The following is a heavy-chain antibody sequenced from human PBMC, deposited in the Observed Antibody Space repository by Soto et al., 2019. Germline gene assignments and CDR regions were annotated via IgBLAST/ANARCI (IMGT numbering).Heavy chain of an antibody. V-gene: IGHV3-33*01. D-gene: IGHD1-7*01. Sequence: QEQLVESGGGVVQPGTSLRLSCAVPGGIFHGYGMHWVRQAPGKGLEWVAIIRFDGSNEEYADSVKGRFTISRDNSKNTLYLQMITLGAEDTAVYYCARDGLGGTVFRGYLDYWGRGTVVTVSS. CDR2: IRFDGSNE. J-gene: IGHJ4*02. CDR1: GGIFHGYG. CDR3: ARDGLGGTVFRGYLDY.